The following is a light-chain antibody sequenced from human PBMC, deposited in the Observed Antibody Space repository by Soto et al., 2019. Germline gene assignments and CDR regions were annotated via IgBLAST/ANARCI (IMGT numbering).Light chain of an antibody. CDR3: HQRNK. CDR1: QTITGTY. CDR2: GAS. V-gene: IGKV3D-20*02. J-gene: IGKJ5*01. Sequence: EVVLTQFPGTLSLSPGERATLSCRASQTITGTYLAWYQQKPGQAPRLLIYGASSRATGIPDRFSGSRSGTDFTLTISSLEPEDFAVYFCHQRNKFGQGTRLEIK.